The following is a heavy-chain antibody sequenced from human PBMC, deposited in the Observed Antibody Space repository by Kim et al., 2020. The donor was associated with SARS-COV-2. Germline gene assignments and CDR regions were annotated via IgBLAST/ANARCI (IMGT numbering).Heavy chain of an antibody. CDR3: AKDRVVVAAYSMDV. J-gene: IGHJ6*02. V-gene: IGHV3-33*06. D-gene: IGHD2-15*01. Sequence: ADPGKGRFTISRDNSKHTLYLQMSGLRAEDTAVYYCAKDRVVVAAYSMDVWGQGTTVTVSS.